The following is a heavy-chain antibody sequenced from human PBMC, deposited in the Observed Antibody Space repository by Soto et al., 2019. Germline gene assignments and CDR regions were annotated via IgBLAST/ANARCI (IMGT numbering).Heavy chain of an antibody. Sequence: EVQLVESGGDLVQPGGSLRLSCAASGFAFSGSWMEWFRQAPGKGLEWVANINQDGSVQYYADSMKGRFTISRDNAKNSLYLQMYSLRVEDTAVYYCAKDVGWNTCDYWGQGTLVTVSS. CDR1: GFAFSGSW. D-gene: IGHD1-1*01. CDR3: AKDVGWNTCDY. J-gene: IGHJ4*02. V-gene: IGHV3-7*01. CDR2: INQDGSVQ.